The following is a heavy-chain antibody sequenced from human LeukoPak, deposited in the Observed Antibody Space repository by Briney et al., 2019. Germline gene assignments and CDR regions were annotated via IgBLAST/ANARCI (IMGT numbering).Heavy chain of an antibody. D-gene: IGHD6-19*01. CDR1: EFTFSSYW. J-gene: IGHJ4*02. CDR2: INNDGSTT. V-gene: IGHV3-74*01. Sequence: PGGSLRLSCAVSEFTFSSYWMHWVRQAPGKGLVWVSRINNDGSTTAYADSVKGRFTISRDNTKNTLYLQMNSLRAEDTAVYYCARTYSSFDYWGQGTLVTVSS. CDR3: ARTYSSFDY.